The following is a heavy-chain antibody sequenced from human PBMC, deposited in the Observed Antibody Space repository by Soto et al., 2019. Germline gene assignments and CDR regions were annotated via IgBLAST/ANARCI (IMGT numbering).Heavy chain of an antibody. CDR1: GYTFTSFC. V-gene: IGHV1-46*01. CDR3: ARGRDGYNLYYFNY. Sequence: ASVKLFCKASGYTFTSFCLHWVRQAPGQGLEWMGIINPSGGSTSYAQNFQGRVTMTRDTSTSTVYMELSSLISEDTAVYFCARGRDGYNLYYFNYWGQGTLVTVSS. D-gene: IGHD5-12*01. J-gene: IGHJ4*02. CDR2: INPSGGST.